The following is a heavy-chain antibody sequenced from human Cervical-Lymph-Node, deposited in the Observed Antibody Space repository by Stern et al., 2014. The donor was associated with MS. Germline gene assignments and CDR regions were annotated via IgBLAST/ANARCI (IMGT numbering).Heavy chain of an antibody. CDR3: ARADSASGGAFDI. Sequence: QVQLGQSGAEVKKPGASVRVSCKASGYTFTGYYMHWVRQAPGQGLEWIGRIDPNSGGTIYAQKFQGRVTMTTDTSISTAYMELSSLRSDDTAVFYCARADSASGGAFDIWGQGTMVTVSS. V-gene: IGHV1-2*06. CDR2: IDPNSGGT. CDR1: GYTFTGYY. D-gene: IGHD3-16*01. J-gene: IGHJ3*02.